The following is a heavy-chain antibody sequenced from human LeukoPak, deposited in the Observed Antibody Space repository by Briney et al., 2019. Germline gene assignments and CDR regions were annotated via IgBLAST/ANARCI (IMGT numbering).Heavy chain of an antibody. V-gene: IGHV5-51*01. J-gene: IGHJ3*02. Sequence: GESLKISCKGSGYSFTSYWIGWVRQMPGKGLEWMGIIYPGDSDTRYSPSFQGQVTISADKSISTAYLQWSSLRASDTAMYYCARPLKPPTHLDAFDIWGQGTMVTVSS. D-gene: IGHD1-14*01. CDR2: IYPGDSDT. CDR3: ARPLKPPTHLDAFDI. CDR1: GYSFTSYW.